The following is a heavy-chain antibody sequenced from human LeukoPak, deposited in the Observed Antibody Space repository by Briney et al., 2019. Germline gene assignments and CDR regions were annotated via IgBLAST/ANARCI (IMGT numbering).Heavy chain of an antibody. CDR3: ARGLQSSGYAFDI. D-gene: IGHD6-19*01. V-gene: IGHV6-1*01. J-gene: IGHJ3*02. CDR1: GDSVSSNSAA. Sequence: SQTLSLTCAISGDSVSSNSAACNWIRQSPSRGLEWLGRKHYRSKWYNDYAVSVKSRITINPDTSKNQFSLQLNSVTPEDTAVYYCARGLQSSGYAFDIWGQGTMVTVSS. CDR2: KHYRSKWYN.